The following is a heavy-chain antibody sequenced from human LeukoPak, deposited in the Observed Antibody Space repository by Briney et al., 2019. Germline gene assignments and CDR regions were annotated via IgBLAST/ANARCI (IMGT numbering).Heavy chain of an antibody. CDR1: GFTFSSYA. D-gene: IGHD2-15*01. CDR2: ISGSGGST. Sequence: GGSLRLSCAASGFTFSSYAMSWVRQAPGKGLEWVSAISGSGGSTYYADSVKGRFTISRDNSKNTLYLQMNNLRAEDTAVYYCAKDFGRYCSGGSCFPPDAFDIWGQGTMVTVSS. J-gene: IGHJ3*02. V-gene: IGHV3-23*01. CDR3: AKDFGRYCSGGSCFPPDAFDI.